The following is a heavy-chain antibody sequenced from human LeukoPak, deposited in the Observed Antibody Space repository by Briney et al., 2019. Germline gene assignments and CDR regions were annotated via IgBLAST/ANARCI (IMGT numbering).Heavy chain of an antibody. CDR1: GFTFSSYS. Sequence: GGSLRLSCAASGFTFSSYSMNWVRQAPGKGLEWVSSISSSSSYIYYADSVKGRFTISRDNAKNSLYLQRNSLRAEDTAVYYCARSSVRVGPEDYWGQGTLVTVSS. CDR3: ARSSVRVGPEDY. CDR2: ISSSSSYI. V-gene: IGHV3-21*01. D-gene: IGHD1-26*01. J-gene: IGHJ4*02.